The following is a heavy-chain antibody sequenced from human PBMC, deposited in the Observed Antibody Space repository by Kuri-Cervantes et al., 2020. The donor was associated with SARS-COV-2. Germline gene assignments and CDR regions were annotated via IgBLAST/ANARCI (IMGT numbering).Heavy chain of an antibody. CDR3: AREQPDATFFDY. J-gene: IGHJ4*02. V-gene: IGHV1-24*01. CDR2: FDPEDGET. CDR1: GYALTELS. Sequence: ASVKVSCKVSGYALTELSMHWVRQAPGKGLEWMGGFDPEDGETVYAQKFQGRVTMTEDTSTDTAYMELSSLRSEDTAVYYCAREQPDATFFDYWGQGTLVTVSS. D-gene: IGHD6-13*01.